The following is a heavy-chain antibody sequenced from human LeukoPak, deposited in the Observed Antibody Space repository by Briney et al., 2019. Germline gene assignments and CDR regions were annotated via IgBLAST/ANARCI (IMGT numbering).Heavy chain of an antibody. D-gene: IGHD3-10*01. Sequence: GGSLRLSCAASGFTFSSYWMHWFRQAPGKGLVWVSRINSDGSSTSYADSVKGRFTISRDNAKNTLYLQMNSLRAEDTAVYYCARDINVEEFDYWGQGTLVTVSS. CDR2: INSDGSST. CDR1: GFTFSSYW. J-gene: IGHJ4*02. CDR3: ARDINVEEFDY. V-gene: IGHV3-74*01.